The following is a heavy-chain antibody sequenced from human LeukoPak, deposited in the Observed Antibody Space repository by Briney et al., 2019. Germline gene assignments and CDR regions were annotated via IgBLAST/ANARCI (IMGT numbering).Heavy chain of an antibody. CDR2: INHSGST. D-gene: IGHD6-6*01. V-gene: IGHV4-34*01. CDR1: GGSFSGYY. J-gene: IGHJ6*03. Sequence: SETLSLTCAVYGGSFSGYYWSWIRQPPGKGLEWIGEINHSGSTNYNPSLKSRVTISVDTSKNQFSLKLSSVTAADTAVYYCARLRKQLGYYYYMDVWGKGTTVTVSS. CDR3: ARLRKQLGYYYYMDV.